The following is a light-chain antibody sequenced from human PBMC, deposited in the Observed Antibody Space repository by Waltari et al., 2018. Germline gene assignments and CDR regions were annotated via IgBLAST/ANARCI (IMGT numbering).Light chain of an antibody. CDR1: STAVGSYNY. J-gene: IGLJ2*01. CDR3: ASYTSGNTLI. V-gene: IGLV2-14*03. Sequence: QSALTQPASVSGSPGQSISISCTGTSTAVGSYNYVSWYQQPPGSAPKLMIYDVSERPSGVSARFSGSKSGNTASLTISGLQAEDEADYYCASYTSGNTLIFGGGTRVTVL. CDR2: DVS.